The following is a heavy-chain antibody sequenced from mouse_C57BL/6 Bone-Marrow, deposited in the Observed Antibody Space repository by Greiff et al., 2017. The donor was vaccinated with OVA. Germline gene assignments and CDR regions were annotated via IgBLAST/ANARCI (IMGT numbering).Heavy chain of an antibody. V-gene: IGHV5-4*01. CDR2: ISDGGSYT. J-gene: IGHJ3*01. CDR3: ARDPPIYYDYDGCAY. CDR1: GFTFSSYA. D-gene: IGHD2-4*01. Sequence: EVKLEESGGGLVKPGGSLKLSCAASGFTFSSYAMSWVRQTPEKRLEWVATISDGGSYTYYPDNVKGRFTISSDNAKNNQYLQMSHLKSEDTAMYYCARDPPIYYDYDGCAYGGQGTLVTVSA.